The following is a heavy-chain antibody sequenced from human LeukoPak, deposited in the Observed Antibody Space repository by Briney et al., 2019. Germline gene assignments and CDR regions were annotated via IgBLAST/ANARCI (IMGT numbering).Heavy chain of an antibody. Sequence: ASVKVSCKASGYTFTGYYMHWVRQAPGQGLEWMGWINPNSGGTNYAQKFQGWVTMTRDTSISTAYMELSRLRSDDTAVYYCGRGGGDYYDSSGYYYLGDYWGQGTLVTVSS. CDR1: GYTFTGYY. J-gene: IGHJ4*02. CDR3: GRGGGDYYDSSGYYYLGDY. CDR2: INPNSGGT. V-gene: IGHV1-2*04. D-gene: IGHD3-22*01.